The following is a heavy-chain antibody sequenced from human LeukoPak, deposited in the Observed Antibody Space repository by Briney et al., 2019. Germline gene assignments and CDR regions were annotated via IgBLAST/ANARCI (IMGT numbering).Heavy chain of an antibody. J-gene: IGHJ5*02. CDR2: IIPIFGTA. CDR3: ARANDYSKGNWFDP. V-gene: IGHV1-69*13. CDR1: GGTFSSYA. D-gene: IGHD4-11*01. Sequence: GASVKVSCKASGGTFSSYAISWVRQAPGQGLEWMGGIIPIFGTANYAQKFQGRVTITADESTSTAYMELSSLRPEDTAVYYCARANDYSKGNWFDPWGQGTLVTVSS.